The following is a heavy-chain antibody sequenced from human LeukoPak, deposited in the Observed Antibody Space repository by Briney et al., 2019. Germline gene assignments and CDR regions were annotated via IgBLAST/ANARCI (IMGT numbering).Heavy chain of an antibody. D-gene: IGHD2-21*02. CDR2: INHSGST. Sequence: SETLSPTCAVYGGSFSGYYWSWIRQPPGKGLEWIGEINHSGSTNYNPSLKSRVTISVDTSKNQFSLKLSSVTAADTAVYYCARGPEVLAYCGGDCYPPAYYYYYMDVWGKGTTVTVSS. CDR1: GGSFSGYY. J-gene: IGHJ6*03. CDR3: ARGPEVLAYCGGDCYPPAYYYYYMDV. V-gene: IGHV4-34*01.